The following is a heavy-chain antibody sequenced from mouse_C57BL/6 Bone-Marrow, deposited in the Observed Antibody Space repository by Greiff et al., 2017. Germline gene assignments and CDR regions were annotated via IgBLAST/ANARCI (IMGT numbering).Heavy chain of an antibody. CDR1: GYTFTNYW. CDR2: MHPNGGSP. J-gene: IGHJ4*01. V-gene: IGHV1-64*01. D-gene: IGHD2-4*01. Sequence: QVQLQQPGAELVKPGASVKLSCKASGYTFTNYWMHWVKQRPGQGLEWIGMMHPNGGSPDYNEKFKSEATLSVDKSSRTAYMERSSLTYEDSAVYYCARSYDYDDYTMDDWGQGTSVTVSS. CDR3: ARSYDYDDYTMDD.